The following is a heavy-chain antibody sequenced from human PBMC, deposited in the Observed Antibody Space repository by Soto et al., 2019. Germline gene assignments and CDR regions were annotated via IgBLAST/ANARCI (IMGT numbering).Heavy chain of an antibody. J-gene: IGHJ6*02. D-gene: IGHD5-12*01. Sequence: QVQLVQSGAEVKKPGSSVKVSCKASGGTFSSYAISWVRQAPGQGLEWMGGIIPIFGTADYAQKFQGRVTITAXETTXTXDMELSSLRSEDTAVYYCASPPIVATIVNYYYGMDVWGQGTTVTVSS. CDR1: GGTFSSYA. CDR2: IIPIFGTA. CDR3: ASPPIVATIVNYYYGMDV. V-gene: IGHV1-69*12.